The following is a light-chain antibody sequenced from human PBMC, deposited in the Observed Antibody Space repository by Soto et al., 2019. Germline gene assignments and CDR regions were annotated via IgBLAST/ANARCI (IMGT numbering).Light chain of an antibody. CDR1: QSISSY. Sequence: DIQMTQSPSSLSASVGDRVTITCRASQSISSYLNWYQQKPGKAPKLLIYAASSLQSGGPSRFSGSGSGTDFTLTISSLQPEDVATYYCQQSDSTLTFGGGTKVEIK. CDR2: AAS. J-gene: IGKJ4*01. CDR3: QQSDSTLT. V-gene: IGKV1-39*01.